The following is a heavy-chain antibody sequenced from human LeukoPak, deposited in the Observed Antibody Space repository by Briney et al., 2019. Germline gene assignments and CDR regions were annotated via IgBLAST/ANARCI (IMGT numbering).Heavy chain of an antibody. D-gene: IGHD2-21*02. CDR3: ARGLGKNHIVVVTASLSSLGY. CDR1: GYTFTGYY. Sequence: ASVKVSCKASGYTFTGYYMHWVRQAPGQGLEWMGWINPNSDGTNYAQKFQGRVTMTRDTSISTAYMELSRLRSDDTAVYYCARGLGKNHIVVVTASLSSLGYWGQGTLVTVSS. V-gene: IGHV1-2*02. J-gene: IGHJ4*02. CDR2: INPNSDGT.